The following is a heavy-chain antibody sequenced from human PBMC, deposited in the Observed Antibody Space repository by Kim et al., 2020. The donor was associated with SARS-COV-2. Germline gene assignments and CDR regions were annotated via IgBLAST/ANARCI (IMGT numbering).Heavy chain of an antibody. CDR3: ARDYFSPGRRPNWFDP. V-gene: IGHV1-18*01. CDR2: ISAYNGNT. CDR1: GYTFTSYG. Sequence: ASVKVSCKASGYTFTSYGISWVRQAPGQGLEWMGWISAYNGNTNYAQKLQGRVTMTTDTSTSTAYMELRSLRSDDTAVYYCARDYFSPGRRPNWFDPWGQGTLVTVSS. J-gene: IGHJ5*02. D-gene: IGHD3-3*01.